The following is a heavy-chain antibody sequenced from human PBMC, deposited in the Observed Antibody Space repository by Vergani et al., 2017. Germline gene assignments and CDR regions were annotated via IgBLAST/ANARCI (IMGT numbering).Heavy chain of an antibody. J-gene: IGHJ4*02. CDR2: ISWNSGAV. V-gene: IGHV3-9*01. Sequence: EVDLVESGGGLAQPGGSLRLSCEASGITFWKFGMHWVRQGPGKGLEWVSGISWNSGAVDYADSVRGQFTISRDNDKNLMFLQMNSLRAEDTAIYYCAGTSGKFEFWGQGTVVTISS. CDR1: GITFWKFG. D-gene: IGHD1-1*01. CDR3: AGTSGKFEF.